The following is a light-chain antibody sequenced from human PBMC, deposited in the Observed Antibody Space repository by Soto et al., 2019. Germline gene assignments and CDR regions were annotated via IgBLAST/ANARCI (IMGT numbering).Light chain of an antibody. CDR2: DDT. J-gene: IGLJ1*01. CDR1: NIGSKS. V-gene: IGLV3-21*02. Sequence: SYELTQPPSVSVAPGQTARITCGGNNIGSKSVHWYRRKPGQAPVLVVYDDTDRPSGIPERFSGSNSGNTATLTISRVEAGDEADYYCQVWDTPSEHLYVFGTGTKVTVL. CDR3: QVWDTPSEHLYV.